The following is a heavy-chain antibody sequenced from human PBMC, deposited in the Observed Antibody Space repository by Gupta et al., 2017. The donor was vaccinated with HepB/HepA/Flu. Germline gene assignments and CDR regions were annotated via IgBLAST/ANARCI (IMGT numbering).Heavy chain of an antibody. Sequence: YSGSTNYNPSLKSRVTISVDTSKNQFSLKLSSVTAADTAVYYCARHGGVGATTSDYYYYYGMDVWGQGTTVTVSS. V-gene: IGHV4-59*08. CDR2: YSGST. D-gene: IGHD1-26*01. CDR3: ARHGGVGATTSDYYYYYGMDV. J-gene: IGHJ6*02.